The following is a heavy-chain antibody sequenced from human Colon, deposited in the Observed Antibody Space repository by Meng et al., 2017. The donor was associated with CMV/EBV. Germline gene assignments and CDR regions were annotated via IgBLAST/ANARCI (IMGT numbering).Heavy chain of an antibody. J-gene: IGHJ5*02. V-gene: IGHV1-18*01. Sequence: QVQLVQSGAEVKKPGASVKVSCTASGYTFNSYPISWVRQAPGQGLEWMGWISTYNGNTNYAQKFQGRLTLTTDTSTSTAYMELRGLRSDDTAVYYCARGDNRGHQTLRSWGQGALVTVSS. CDR3: ARGDNRGHQTLRS. CDR2: ISTYNGNT. CDR1: GYTFNSYP. D-gene: IGHD3-10*01.